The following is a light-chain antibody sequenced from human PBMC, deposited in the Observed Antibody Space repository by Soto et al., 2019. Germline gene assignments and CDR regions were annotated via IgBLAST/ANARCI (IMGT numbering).Light chain of an antibody. Sequence: QSVLTQPPSASGTPGQRVTISCSGSSSNIGTNTVNWYQQLPGTDPTLLIYSDNQRPSGVPDRFSGSKSGTSASLAISGRQSDEEADYYCAVWDDSLNGQVFGGGTKLTVL. J-gene: IGLJ2*01. CDR2: SDN. CDR1: SSNIGTNT. V-gene: IGLV1-44*01. CDR3: AVWDDSLNGQV.